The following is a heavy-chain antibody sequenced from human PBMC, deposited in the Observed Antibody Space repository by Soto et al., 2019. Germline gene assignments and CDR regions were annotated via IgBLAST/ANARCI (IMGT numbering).Heavy chain of an antibody. Sequence: QVQLQESGPGLVKPSQTLSLTCTVSGGSISSGGYYWSWIRQHPGKGLEWIGYIYYSGSTYYNPAPKSRVTLSVDTSKNQFSLKLSSVTAADTAVDYCARGDFDWLNYWGQGTLVTVSS. CDR3: ARGDFDWLNY. V-gene: IGHV4-31*03. CDR2: IYYSGST. J-gene: IGHJ4*02. D-gene: IGHD3-9*01. CDR1: GGSISSGGYY.